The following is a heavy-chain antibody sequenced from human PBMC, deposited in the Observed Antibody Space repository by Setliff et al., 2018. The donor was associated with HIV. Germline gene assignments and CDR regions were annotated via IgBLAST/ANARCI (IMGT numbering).Heavy chain of an antibody. CDR3: ARGARLLAAYSDRWDYFYMAV. CDR1: GGSFSGYY. V-gene: IGHV4-59*01. J-gene: IGHJ6*03. D-gene: IGHD1-26*01. CDR2: IYIYNSGST. Sequence: PSETLSLTCSVSGGSFSGYYWSWIRQPPGKGLEWIGYIYIYNSGSTNYNPSLTSRVTISVDTSRNQFSLKLTSVTAADTAIYYCARGARLLAAYSDRWDYFYMAVWGKGTTVTVSS.